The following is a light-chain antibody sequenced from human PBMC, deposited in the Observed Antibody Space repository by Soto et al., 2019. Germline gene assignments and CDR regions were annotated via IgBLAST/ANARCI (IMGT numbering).Light chain of an antibody. V-gene: IGKV3-11*01. CDR1: HSVSHY. CDR2: DAF. Sequence: EIVLTQSPATLSLSPGERATLSCRASHSVSHYLAWYQQKPGQAPRLLNYDAFNRATGIPARFSGAGSGTGFTLTISSLEPEDFAVYDCQQRTSWHHTFGQGTKVEIK. CDR3: QQRTSWHHT. J-gene: IGKJ1*01.